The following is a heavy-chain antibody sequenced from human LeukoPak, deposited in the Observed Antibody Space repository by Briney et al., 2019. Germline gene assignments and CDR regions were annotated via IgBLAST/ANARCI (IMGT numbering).Heavy chain of an antibody. J-gene: IGHJ5*02. Sequence: ASVKVSCKASGYMFTGYYMHWVRQAPGQGLEWMGWINPNSGGTNYAQKFQGRVTMTRDTSITTAYMELSRLRSDDTAVYYCARGSSGWYSGDWFDPWGQGTLVTVSS. CDR2: INPNSGGT. CDR3: ARGSSGWYSGDWFDP. V-gene: IGHV1-2*02. CDR1: GYMFTGYY. D-gene: IGHD6-19*01.